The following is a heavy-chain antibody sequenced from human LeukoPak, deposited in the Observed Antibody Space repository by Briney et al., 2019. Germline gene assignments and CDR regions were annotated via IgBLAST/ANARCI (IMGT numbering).Heavy chain of an antibody. CDR3: AKDFRTAAPFDY. CDR2: IRYDGSNK. V-gene: IGHV3-30*02. CDR1: GFTFSSYG. Sequence: GGSLRLSCAASGFTFSSYGMHWVRQAPGKGLEWVAFIRYDGSNKYYADSVKGRFTISRDNSKNTLYLQMNSLRAEDTAVYYFAKDFRTAAPFDYWGQGTLVTVSS. J-gene: IGHJ4*02. D-gene: IGHD6-6*01.